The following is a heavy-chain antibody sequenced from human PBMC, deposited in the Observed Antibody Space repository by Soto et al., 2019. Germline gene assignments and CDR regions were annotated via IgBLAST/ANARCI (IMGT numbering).Heavy chain of an antibody. V-gene: IGHV3-30-3*01. CDR3: AREDDSSGNAGTFQH. D-gene: IGHD3-22*01. CDR2: ISQDESIK. Sequence: QGQLVESGGGVFQPGRSLRLSCAASGFTFSGYVMHWVRQTPGKGLEWVAVISQDESIKVYADSVKGRFSISRDNSKNTVSLQMNSLRAEDTALYYCAREDDSSGNAGTFQHWGQGTLVSVSS. CDR1: GFTFSGYV. J-gene: IGHJ1*01.